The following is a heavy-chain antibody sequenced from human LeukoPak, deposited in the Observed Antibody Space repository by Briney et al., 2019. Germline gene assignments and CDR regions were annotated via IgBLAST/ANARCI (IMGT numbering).Heavy chain of an antibody. V-gene: IGHV4-59*01. J-gene: IGHJ6*02. D-gene: IGHD6-6*01. CDR3: ARMSIAARASYYGMDV. CDR2: IYYSGST. CDR1: GGSISSYY. Sequence: SETLSLTCTVSGGSISSYYWSWIRQPPGKGLEWIGYIYYSGSTNYNPSLKSRVTISVDTSKNQFSLKLSSVTAADTAVYYCARMSIAARASYYGMDVWGQGTTVTVSS.